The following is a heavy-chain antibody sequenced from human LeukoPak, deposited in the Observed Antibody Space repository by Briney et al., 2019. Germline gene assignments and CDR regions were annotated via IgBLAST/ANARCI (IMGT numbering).Heavy chain of an antibody. CDR1: GYTFTAYY. CDR3: ARGGETGWFDP. Sequence: ASVKVSCKASGYTFTAYYMHWVRQAPGQGLEWVGRINPNSGDTNYAQKFQGRVTMTRDTSISTAYMELSSLRSEDTAVYYCARGGETGWFDPWGQGTLVTVSS. V-gene: IGHV1-2*06. J-gene: IGHJ5*02. D-gene: IGHD6-25*01. CDR2: INPNSGDT.